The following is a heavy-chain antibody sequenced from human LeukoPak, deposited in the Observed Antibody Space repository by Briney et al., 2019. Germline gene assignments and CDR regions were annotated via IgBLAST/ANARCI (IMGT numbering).Heavy chain of an antibody. CDR2: ISAGGAGT. D-gene: IGHD5-18*01. V-gene: IGHV3-23*01. Sequence: YPGGSLRLSCAASGLILSRYAMTWVRQAPGKGLEWVSAISAGGAGTYYADSVKGRFTISRDNSKNTLYLQMNSLRAEDTAVYYCAKTAQRGSRVGGYSYGLSDYWGQGTLVTVSS. J-gene: IGHJ4*02. CDR1: GLILSRYA. CDR3: AKTAQRGSRVGGYSYGLSDY.